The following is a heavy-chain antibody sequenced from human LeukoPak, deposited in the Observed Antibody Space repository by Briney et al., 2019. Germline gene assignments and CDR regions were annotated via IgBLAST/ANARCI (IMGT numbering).Heavy chain of an antibody. CDR2: IKQDGSKF. CDR1: GFTFSNYW. CDR3: ARGGNSSWDY. V-gene: IGHV3-7*01. Sequence: GGSLRLSCAGSGFTFSNYWLTWVRQAPGKGLEWVANIKQDGSKFSYVDSVKGRFTISRDNAKNSLYLQMNSLRVEDTAVYYCARGGNSSWDYWGQGALVPVSS. D-gene: IGHD6-6*01. J-gene: IGHJ4*02.